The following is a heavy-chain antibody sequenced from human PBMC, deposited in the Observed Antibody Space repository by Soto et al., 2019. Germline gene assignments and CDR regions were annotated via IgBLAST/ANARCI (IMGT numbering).Heavy chain of an antibody. D-gene: IGHD1-26*01. CDR1: GFTFSSYG. J-gene: IGHJ6*02. CDR3: ARVHEWELLRRGSYGMDV. Sequence: PGGSLRLSCAASGFTFSSYGMHWVRQAPGKGLEWVAVIWYDGSNKYYADSVKGRFTISRDNSKNTLYLQMNSLRAEDTAVYYCARVHEWELLRRGSYGMDVWGQGTTVTVSS. CDR2: IWYDGSNK. V-gene: IGHV3-33*01.